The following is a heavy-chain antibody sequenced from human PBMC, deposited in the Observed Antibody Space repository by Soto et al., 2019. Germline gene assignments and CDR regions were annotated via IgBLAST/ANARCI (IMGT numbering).Heavy chain of an antibody. D-gene: IGHD6-13*01. V-gene: IGHV1-69*13. J-gene: IGHJ6*02. Sequence: SVKVSCKASGGTFSSYAISWVRQAPGQGLEWMGGIIPIFGTANYAQKFQGRVTITADESTSTAYMELSSLRSEDTAVYYCARDLGISSSWSTYYYYYGMDVWGQGTTVTVSS. CDR2: IIPIFGTA. CDR1: GGTFSSYA. CDR3: ARDLGISSSWSTYYYYYGMDV.